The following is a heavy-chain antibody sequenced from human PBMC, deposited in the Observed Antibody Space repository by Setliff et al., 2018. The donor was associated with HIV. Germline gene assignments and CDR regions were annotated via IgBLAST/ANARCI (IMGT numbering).Heavy chain of an antibody. CDR2: IYSDDYT. Sequence: LRLSCAASGFNVNNKYMSWVRQAPGKGLEWVSIIYSDDYTKYPDSMMGRLTISRDNSKNTLYLQMNNLRGDDTAIYYCARDKLLEGTSGWYGGDYWGQGTLVTVSS. D-gene: IGHD6-19*01. V-gene: IGHV3-66*02. J-gene: IGHJ4*02. CDR1: GFNVNNKY. CDR3: ARDKLLEGTSGWYGGDY.